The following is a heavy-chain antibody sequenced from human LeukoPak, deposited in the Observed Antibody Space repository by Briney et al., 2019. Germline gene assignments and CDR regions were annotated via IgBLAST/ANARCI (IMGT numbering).Heavy chain of an antibody. CDR1: GYTFTSYD. CDR3: AREGCSSTSCYMGDYWFDP. V-gene: IGHV1-8*03. CDR2: MNPNSGNT. D-gene: IGHD2-2*02. Sequence: ASVKVSCKASGYTFTSYDINWVRQATGQGLEWMGWMNPNSGNTGYAQKFQGRVTITRNTSISTAYMELSSLRSEDTVVYYCAREGCSSTSCYMGDYWFDPWGQGTLVTVSS. J-gene: IGHJ5*02.